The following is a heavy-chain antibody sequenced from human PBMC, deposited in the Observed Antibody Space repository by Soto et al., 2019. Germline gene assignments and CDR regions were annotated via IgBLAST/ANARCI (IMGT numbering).Heavy chain of an antibody. CDR3: ATRDPPSDY. J-gene: IGHJ4*02. CDR1: GFNVGAFA. Sequence: GGSLRLSCAASGFNVGAFAVNWVRQAPGKGLEWVSGISVSDAFIYYADSVKGRFTISRDNSKNTLYLQMNSLRAEDTAVYYCATRDPPSDYWGQGTLVTVSS. D-gene: IGHD6-6*01. CDR2: ISVSDAFI. V-gene: IGHV3-23*01.